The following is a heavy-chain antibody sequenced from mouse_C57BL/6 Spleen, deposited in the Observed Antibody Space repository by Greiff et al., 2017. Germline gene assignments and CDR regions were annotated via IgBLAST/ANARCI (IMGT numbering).Heavy chain of an antibody. CDR3: ARGGYYDPYYFDY. J-gene: IGHJ2*01. V-gene: IGHV1-4*01. D-gene: IGHD2-4*01. Sequence: QVQLQQSGAELARPGASVKMSCKASGYTFTSYTMHWVKQRPGQGLEWIGYITPSSGYTKYNQKFKDKATLTADKSSSTAYMQLSSLTSEDSAVYYCARGGYYDPYYFDYWGQGTTLTVSS. CDR2: ITPSSGYT. CDR1: GYTFTSYT.